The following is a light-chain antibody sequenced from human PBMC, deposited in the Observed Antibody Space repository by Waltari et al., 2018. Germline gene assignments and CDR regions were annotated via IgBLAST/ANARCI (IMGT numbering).Light chain of an antibody. CDR3: CSYAGSVV. J-gene: IGLJ2*01. Sequence: QSALTQPRSVSGSPGQSVTISCTGTRSDVGGYNYVSWYQQHPGKAPKLMIYDVSKRPSGVPDRFSGSKSGNTASLTISGLQAEDEADYYCCSYAGSVVFGGGTKLTVL. CDR1: RSDVGGYNY. CDR2: DVS. V-gene: IGLV2-11*01.